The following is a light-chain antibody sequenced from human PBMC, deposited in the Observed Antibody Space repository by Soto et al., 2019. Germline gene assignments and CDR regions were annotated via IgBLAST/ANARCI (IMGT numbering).Light chain of an antibody. Sequence: DIQMTQSPSSLYASVGDRVTITCQASQDISNYLNWYQQKPGKAPKLLIYDASNLETGVPSRFSGSGSGTDFTFNISSLQPEDIATYYCQQYDNLPLTFGGGTKVEIK. CDR3: QQYDNLPLT. CDR1: QDISNY. J-gene: IGKJ4*01. CDR2: DAS. V-gene: IGKV1-33*01.